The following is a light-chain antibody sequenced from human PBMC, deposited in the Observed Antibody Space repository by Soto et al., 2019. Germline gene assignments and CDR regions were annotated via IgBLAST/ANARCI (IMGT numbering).Light chain of an antibody. CDR3: ETWDDNTGV. CDR2: LEGDGSY. J-gene: IGLJ3*02. Sequence: QSVLTQSSSASASLGSSVKLTCTLSSGHSSFIIAWHQQQLGKAPRFLMKLEGDGSYDKGSGVPDRFSGSSSGADRYLTISNLQFEDEADYYCETWDDNTGVFGGGTKLTVL. V-gene: IGLV4-60*02. CDR1: SGHSSFI.